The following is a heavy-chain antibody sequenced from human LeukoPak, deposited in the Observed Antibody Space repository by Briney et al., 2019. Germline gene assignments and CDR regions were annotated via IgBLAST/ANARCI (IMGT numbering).Heavy chain of an antibody. CDR3: ARAVRGSSGYYFDY. D-gene: IGHD3-22*01. Sequence: SETLSLTCTVSGGSISSYYWSWIRQPPGKGLEWIGYIYYSGSTNYNPSLKSRVTISVDTSKNQFSLKLSSVTAADTAVYYCARAVRGSSGYYFDYWGQGTLSPSPQ. J-gene: IGHJ4*02. CDR2: IYYSGST. CDR1: GGSISSYY. V-gene: IGHV4-59*01.